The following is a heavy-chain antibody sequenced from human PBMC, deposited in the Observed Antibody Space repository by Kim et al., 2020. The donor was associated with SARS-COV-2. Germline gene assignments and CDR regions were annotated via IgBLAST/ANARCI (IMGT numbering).Heavy chain of an antibody. J-gene: IGHJ5*02. CDR2: IYYSGST. V-gene: IGHV4-31*03. CDR1: GGSISSGGYY. Sequence: SETLSLTCTVSGGSISSGGYYWSWIRQHPGKGLEWIGYIYYSGSTYYNPSLKSRVTISVDTSKNQFSLKLSSVTAADTAVYYCARASIDGYDPYNWFDPWGQGTLVTVSS. D-gene: IGHD5-12*01. CDR3: ARASIDGYDPYNWFDP.